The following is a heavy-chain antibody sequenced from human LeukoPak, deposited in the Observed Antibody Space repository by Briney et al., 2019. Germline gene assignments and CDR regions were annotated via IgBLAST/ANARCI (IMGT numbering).Heavy chain of an antibody. CDR2: IYYSGST. V-gene: IGHV4-30-4*01. J-gene: IGHJ3*02. CDR3: AREGGRDGYNSGAFDI. D-gene: IGHD5-24*01. CDR1: GGSLSGHY. Sequence: SETLSLTCAVYGGSLSGHYWSWIRQPPGKGLEWIGYIYYSGSTYYNPSLKSRVTISVDTSKNQFSLKLSSVTAADTAVYYCAREGGRDGYNSGAFDIWGQGTMVTVSS.